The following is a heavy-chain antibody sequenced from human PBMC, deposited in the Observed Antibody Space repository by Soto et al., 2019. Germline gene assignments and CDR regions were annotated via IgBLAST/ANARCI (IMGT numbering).Heavy chain of an antibody. Sequence: GGSLRLSCAASGFTFSSYWMHWVRQAPGKGLVWVSRINSDGSSTSYADSVKGRFTTSRDNAKNTLYLQMNSLRAEDTAVYYCARDQGVEYSSSSEVETFDYWGQGTLVTVSS. D-gene: IGHD6-6*01. J-gene: IGHJ4*02. V-gene: IGHV3-74*01. CDR3: ARDQGVEYSSSSEVETFDY. CDR2: INSDGSST. CDR1: GFTFSSYW.